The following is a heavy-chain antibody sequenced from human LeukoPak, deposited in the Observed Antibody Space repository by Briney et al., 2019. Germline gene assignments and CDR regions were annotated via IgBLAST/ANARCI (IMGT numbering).Heavy chain of an antibody. CDR1: GFTFSNYA. Sequence: PGGSLRFSCAASGFTFSNYAVSWVRQAPGKGLEWVSAISGSGYSTYYADSVKGRFTISRDNSKNTLYLEMNSLRAEDTAVYYCVGDPLFDYWGQGTLVTVSS. CDR2: ISGSGYST. V-gene: IGHV3-23*01. J-gene: IGHJ4*02. CDR3: VGDPLFDY. D-gene: IGHD2-21*02.